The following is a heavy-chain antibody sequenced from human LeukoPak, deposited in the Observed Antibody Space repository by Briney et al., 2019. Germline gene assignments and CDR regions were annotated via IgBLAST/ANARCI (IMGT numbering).Heavy chain of an antibody. CDR2: IRSKIYGGTT. CDR1: GLTFDNYA. J-gene: IGHJ4*02. D-gene: IGHD5-12*01. V-gene: IGHV3-49*03. CDR3: VRYSGDADY. Sequence: PGGSLRLSCTASGLTFDNYAMSWFRQAPGKGLEWVGFIRSKIYGGTTEYAASVKGRFTISRDDSKSIAQLQMTSLKSEDTAVYYCVRYSGDADYWGQGTLVTVSS.